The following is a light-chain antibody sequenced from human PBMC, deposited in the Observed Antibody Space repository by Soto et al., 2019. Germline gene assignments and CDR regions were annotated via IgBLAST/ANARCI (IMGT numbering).Light chain of an antibody. V-gene: IGKV3-11*01. CDR1: QSVKTF. Sequence: EIVFTPSPAPLSLSPGERAPLPCRASQSVKTFLLWYQHRPGQAPRVLIYDASHRATGIPARFRGSGSGTDFTLTISSLEPEDAGIYYCQQRSHWPPITFGQGTRLEIK. CDR2: DAS. CDR3: QQRSHWPPIT. J-gene: IGKJ5*01.